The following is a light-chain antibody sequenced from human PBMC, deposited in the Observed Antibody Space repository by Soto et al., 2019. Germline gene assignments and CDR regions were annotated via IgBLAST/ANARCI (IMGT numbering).Light chain of an antibody. CDR1: QSLLHTNGYNF. CDR3: MQPLQGPRT. V-gene: IGKV2-28*01. CDR2: LGS. Sequence: EIVMTQSPLSLPVTPGESASISCRSSQSLLHTNGYNFLDWYLQKPGQSPQLLIYLGSIRASGVPDRFSSSGSGTDFTLKISRVEPEDVGTYYCMQPLQGPRTFCPGTKVEI. J-gene: IGKJ3*01.